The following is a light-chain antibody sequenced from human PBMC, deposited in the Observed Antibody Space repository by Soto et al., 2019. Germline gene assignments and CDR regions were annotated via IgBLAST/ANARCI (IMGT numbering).Light chain of an antibody. V-gene: IGLV1-40*01. Sequence: QSVLTQPPSVSGAPGQRVTISCTGSSSNIGADYDVHWYQQLPGTAPKLLIYGNSNRPSGVPDRFSGSKSGTSASLAITGFHAEDEADYYCQSYDSSLSAVVFGGGTKLTVL. CDR3: QSYDSSLSAVV. J-gene: IGLJ3*02. CDR2: GNS. CDR1: SSNIGADYD.